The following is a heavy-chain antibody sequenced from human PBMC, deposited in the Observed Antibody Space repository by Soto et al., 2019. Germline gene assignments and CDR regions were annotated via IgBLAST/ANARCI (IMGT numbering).Heavy chain of an antibody. V-gene: IGHV1-69*01. J-gene: IGHJ4*02. CDR2: IIPFFGTA. CDR3: ARTDPMEAGDKYYYDF. D-gene: IGHD3-16*01. CDR1: GGTFSTFG. Sequence: QVRLVQSGAEVKKTGSSVTVSCTTSGGTFSTFGISWVRQAPGQGLEWLGGIIPFFGTAESSPKFADRITITADESTNTVYMDLRSLTSEDTAIYYCARTDPMEAGDKYYYDFWGQGALVTLAS.